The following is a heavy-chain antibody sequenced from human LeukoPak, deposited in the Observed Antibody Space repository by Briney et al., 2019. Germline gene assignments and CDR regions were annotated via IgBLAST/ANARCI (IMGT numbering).Heavy chain of an antibody. CDR2: INHSGST. D-gene: IGHD3-16*01. V-gene: IGHV4-39*07. J-gene: IGHJ4*02. Sequence: SETLSLTCTVSGGSISSSSYYWSWIRQPPGKGLEWIGEINHSGSTNYNPSLKSRVTISVDTSKNQFSLKLSSVTAADTAVYYCARVRGFSKWGQGTLVTVSS. CDR1: GGSISSSSYY. CDR3: ARVRGFSK.